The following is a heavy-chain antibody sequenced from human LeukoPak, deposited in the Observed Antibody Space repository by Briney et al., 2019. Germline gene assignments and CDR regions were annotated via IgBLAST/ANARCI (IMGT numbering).Heavy chain of an antibody. J-gene: IGHJ4*02. V-gene: IGHV3-15*01. D-gene: IGHD1-26*01. CDR3: TTVSGGSYGGDY. CDR2: IKSKTDGGTT. Sequence: GGSLRLSCAASGFTFSNAWMSWVRQAPGRRLEWGGGIKSKTDGGTTDYAAPVNGRFTISRDDSKNTLYLQMNSLKTEDTAVYYCTTVSGGSYGGDYWRQGPLVTASS. CDR1: GFTFSNAW.